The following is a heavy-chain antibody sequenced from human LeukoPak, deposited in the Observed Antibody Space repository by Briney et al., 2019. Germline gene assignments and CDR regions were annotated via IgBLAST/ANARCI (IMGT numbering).Heavy chain of an antibody. CDR3: ARDQGSDYYSYYYYYMDV. V-gene: IGHV3-11*01. J-gene: IGHJ6*03. CDR1: GFTFSDYY. D-gene: IGHD3-10*01. CDR2: ISSSGSTI. Sequence: TGGSLRLSCAASGFTFSDYYMSWIRQAPGKGLEWVSYISSSGSTIYYADSVKGRFTISRDNAKNSLYLQMNSLRAEDTAVYYCARDQGSDYYSYYYYYMDVWGKGTTVTVSS.